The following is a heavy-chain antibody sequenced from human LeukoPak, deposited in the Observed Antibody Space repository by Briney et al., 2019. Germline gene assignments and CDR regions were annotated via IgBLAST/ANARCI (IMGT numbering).Heavy chain of an antibody. CDR1: GFTFSSYG. D-gene: IGHD6-19*01. J-gene: IGHJ4*02. V-gene: IGHV3-30*03. Sequence: GGPLRLSCAASGFTFSSYGMHWVRQAPGKGLEWVAVISYDGSNKYYADFVKGRFTISRDNSKNTVYLQMNSLRAEDTAVYYCARRGSGFDYWGQGTLVTVSS. CDR2: ISYDGSNK. CDR3: ARRGSGFDY.